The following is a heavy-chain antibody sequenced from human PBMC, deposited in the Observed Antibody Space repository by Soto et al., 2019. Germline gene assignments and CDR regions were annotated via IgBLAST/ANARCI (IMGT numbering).Heavy chain of an antibody. CDR1: GFTFTHAA. Sequence: QMQLVQSWPEVKKPGTSVTVSCKASGFTFTHAAIQGVRQARGQSLEWIGGIVVGSGNTNYATKLQERVTITWDMATFTSYMELSSLRAEDTAVYYCAAEYDYGDSEPRCRIDWGQGTLVTVSS. CDR3: AAEYDYGDSEPRCRID. D-gene: IGHD3-16*01. CDR2: IVVGSGNT. V-gene: IGHV1-58*02. J-gene: IGHJ4*02.